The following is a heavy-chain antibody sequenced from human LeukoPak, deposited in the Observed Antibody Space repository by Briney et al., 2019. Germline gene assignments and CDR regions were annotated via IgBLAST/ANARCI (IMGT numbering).Heavy chain of an antibody. J-gene: IGHJ4*02. CDR3: AKLVSGYCTSTSCYGPFDY. D-gene: IGHD2-2*01. CDR1: GFTFNTYA. V-gene: IGHV3-23*01. Sequence: GGSLRLSCAASGFTFNTYAMSWVRQAPGKGLEWVSGISGSGGDSTNYADSVKGRFTITYYADSVRGRFTVSRDNSKNTLYLEMNSLRAEDTAVYYCAKLVSGYCTSTSCYGPFDYWGQGTLVTVSS. CDR2: ISGSGGDST.